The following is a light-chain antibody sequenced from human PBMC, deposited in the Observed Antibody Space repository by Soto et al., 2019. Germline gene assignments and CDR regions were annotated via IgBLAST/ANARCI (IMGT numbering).Light chain of an antibody. CDR1: SSDIGSNNY. J-gene: IGLJ3*02. V-gene: IGLV2-14*01. CDR3: SSYTTTTRL. CDR2: EVS. Sequence: QSALPQPASVSGSPGQSITISCTGTSSDIGSNNYVSWYQQHPGKAPKLMIYEVSNRPSGVSNHFSGSKSGNTASLTISGLQAEDEAVYYCSSYTTTTRLFGGGTKLTVL.